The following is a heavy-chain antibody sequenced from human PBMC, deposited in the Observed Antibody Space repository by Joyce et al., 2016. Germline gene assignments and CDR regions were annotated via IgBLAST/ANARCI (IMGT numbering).Heavy chain of an antibody. CDR1: GFIFRSYG. V-gene: IGHV3-33*01. D-gene: IGHD5-24*01. CDR3: ARSSSRDGYNSIDS. CDR2: IWYDGNTA. J-gene: IGHJ5*01. Sequence: QVQLVESGGGVLQAGRSLRLSCVASGFIFRSYGMHWVRQAPGKGWEWGAGIWYDGNTAFYADSLKGRFNISRDNLENTMYLDLNSLEVGDTAVYYCARSSSRDGYNSIDSWGQGTLVAVS.